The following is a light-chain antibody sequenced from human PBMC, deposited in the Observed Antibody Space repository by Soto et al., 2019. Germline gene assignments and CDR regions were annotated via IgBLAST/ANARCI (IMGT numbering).Light chain of an antibody. V-gene: IGKV3-20*01. Sequence: PATLSLSPGARATLSCRASQFVSSTYLAWYQQRPGQAPRLLIYGASSRATGIPDRFSGGGSETDFTLTISRLESEDSAVYYCQQYGISPFTFGGGTKVDIK. J-gene: IGKJ4*01. CDR1: QFVSSTY. CDR2: GAS. CDR3: QQYGISPFT.